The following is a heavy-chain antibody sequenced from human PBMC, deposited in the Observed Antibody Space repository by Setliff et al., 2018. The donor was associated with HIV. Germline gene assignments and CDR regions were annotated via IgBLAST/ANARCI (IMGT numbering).Heavy chain of an antibody. D-gene: IGHD3-10*01. J-gene: IGHJ6*03. CDR2: IYYSGST. Sequence: LSLTCTVSGGSISSSSYYWGWIRQPPGKGLEWIGSIYYSGSTYYNPSLKSRVTISVDTSKNQFSLKLTSVTAADTAVYYCARDRRGYYYGSGSCYMDVWGTGTTVTVS. CDR3: ARDRRGYYYGSGSCYMDV. V-gene: IGHV4-39*02. CDR1: GGSISSSSYY.